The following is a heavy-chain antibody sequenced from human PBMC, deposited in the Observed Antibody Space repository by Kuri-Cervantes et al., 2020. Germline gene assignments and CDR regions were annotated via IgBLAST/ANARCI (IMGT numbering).Heavy chain of an antibody. Sequence: LSLTCAASGFTFSSYAMHWVRQAPGKGLEWVAVIWYDGSNKYYADSVKGRFTISRDNSKNTLYLQMNSLRAEDTAVYYCARPFRRWVPAALFDYWGQGTLVTVSS. CDR3: ARPFRRWVPAALFDY. CDR2: IWYDGSNK. J-gene: IGHJ4*02. V-gene: IGHV3-30*04. D-gene: IGHD2-2*01. CDR1: GFTFSSYA.